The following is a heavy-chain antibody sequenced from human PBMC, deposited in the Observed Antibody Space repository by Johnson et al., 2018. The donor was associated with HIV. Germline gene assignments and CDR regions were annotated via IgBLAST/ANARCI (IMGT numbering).Heavy chain of an antibody. D-gene: IGHD2-15*01. CDR2: INWNGGST. J-gene: IGHJ3*02. V-gene: IGHV3-20*04. CDR3: GRGSRYCSGGSFPEAFDI. Sequence: EVQVVESGGGVVRPGGSLRLSCAAAGFTFDDYGMSWVRQAPGKGLEWVSGINWNGGSTGYADSVKGRFTISRDNAKDSLYLQMNSLRAEDTALYFCGRGSRYCSGGSFPEAFDIWGQGTMFTVSS. CDR1: GFTFDDYG.